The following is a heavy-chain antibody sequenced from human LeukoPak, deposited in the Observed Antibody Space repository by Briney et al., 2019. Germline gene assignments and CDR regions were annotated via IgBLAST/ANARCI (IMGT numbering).Heavy chain of an antibody. D-gene: IGHD6-13*01. CDR1: GGSFSGYY. Sequence: TSETLSLTCAVYGGSFSGYYWSWIRQPPGKGLEWIGEINHSGSTNYNPSLKSRVTISVDTSKSQFSLKLSSVTAADTAVYYCARRTSSSWFFDYWGQGTLVTVSS. CDR3: ARRTSSSWFFDY. CDR2: INHSGST. J-gene: IGHJ4*02. V-gene: IGHV4-34*01.